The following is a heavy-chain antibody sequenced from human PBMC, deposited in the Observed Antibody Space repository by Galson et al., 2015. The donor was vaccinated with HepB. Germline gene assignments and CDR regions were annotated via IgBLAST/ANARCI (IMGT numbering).Heavy chain of an antibody. CDR2: ISSSSSAI. Sequence: SLRLSCAASGFTFKTHSMNWVRQAPGKGLEWVSYISSSSSAIYYADSVKGRFTIFRDNAKNSLYLQMNSLRTADTAVYYCARDLPWSFRGYGMDVWGQGTTVTDSS. V-gene: IGHV3-48*04. J-gene: IGHJ6*02. D-gene: IGHD2-21*01. CDR3: ARDLPWSFRGYGMDV. CDR1: GFTFKTHS.